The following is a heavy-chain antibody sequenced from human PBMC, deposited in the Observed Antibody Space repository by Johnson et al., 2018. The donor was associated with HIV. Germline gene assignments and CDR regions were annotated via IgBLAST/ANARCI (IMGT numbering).Heavy chain of an antibody. Sequence: VQLVEAGGGVARPGGSLRRSCEASGFTFDAYGMTWVRQPPGKGLEWVSGINWNGGSIAYADSVKGRFPISRDNAKNSLYLQMNSLRAEDTALYYCARDGYYDSGSDPLDIWGQGTMVTVSS. J-gene: IGHJ3*02. D-gene: IGHD3-10*01. CDR1: GFTFDAYG. CDR3: ARDGYYDSGSDPLDI. CDR2: INWNGGSI. V-gene: IGHV3-20*04.